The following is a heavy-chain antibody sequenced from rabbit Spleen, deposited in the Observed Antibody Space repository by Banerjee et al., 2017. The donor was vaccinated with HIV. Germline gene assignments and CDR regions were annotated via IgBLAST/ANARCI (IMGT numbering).Heavy chain of an antibody. CDR1: GVSFSFSSY. V-gene: IGHV1S45*01. Sequence: QEQLVESGGGLVQPEGSLTLTCTASGVSFSFSSYMCWVRQAPGKGLEWIACVEVGSSDFTYYASWAKGRFTISKTSSTTGTLQVTRLTAADTATYFCARDDYGGSGYWLGDFNLWGQGTLVTVS. D-gene: IGHD8-1*01. J-gene: IGHJ4*01. CDR3: ARDDYGGSGYWLGDFNL. CDR2: VEVGSSDFT.